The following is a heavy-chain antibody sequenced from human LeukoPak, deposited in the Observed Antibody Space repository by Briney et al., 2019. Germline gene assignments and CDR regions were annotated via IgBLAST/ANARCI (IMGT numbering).Heavy chain of an antibody. V-gene: IGHV3-72*01. J-gene: IGHJ3*01. Sequence: GGSLRLSCAASGFTFSDHYMQWVRRAPGKGLEWVGRIRVKANSYTTEYAASVKGRFTISRDDSKNSMYLQMNSLKTEDTAVYYCARERWRSGSYHDAFDVWGQGTMVTVSS. CDR1: GFTFSDHY. CDR3: ARERWRSGSYHDAFDV. CDR2: IRVKANSYTT. D-gene: IGHD1-26*01.